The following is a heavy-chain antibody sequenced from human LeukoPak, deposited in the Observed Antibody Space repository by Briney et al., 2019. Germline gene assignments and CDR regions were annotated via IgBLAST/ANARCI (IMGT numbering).Heavy chain of an antibody. CDR1: GVSINSHY. D-gene: IGHD3-3*01. Sequence: SETLSLTCTVSGVSINSHYWSWIRQPPGKGLEWMGFIYDSGSANYKSSLKSRVTMTVDTSKNQFSLKLNSVSAADTAVYYCARVLQNYYHMDVWGKGTTVSVPS. V-gene: IGHV4-59*11. CDR3: ARVLQNYYHMDV. J-gene: IGHJ6*03. CDR2: IYDSGSA.